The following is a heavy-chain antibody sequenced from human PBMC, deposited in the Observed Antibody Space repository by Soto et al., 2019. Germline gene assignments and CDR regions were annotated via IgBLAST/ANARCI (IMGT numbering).Heavy chain of an antibody. CDR2: ISDDGNTK. Sequence: QVQLVESGGGVVQPGASLRLSCAASGFSFSTYAMYWVRQAPGRGLEWVAVISDDGNTKYYADSVKGLFTISRDNSRNTLYLQIYSLRIEDAAVYYCASSYFYDSGGYYHFDYWGQGTLVTVSS. D-gene: IGHD3-22*01. CDR3: ASSYFYDSGGYYHFDY. CDR1: GFSFSTYA. V-gene: IGHV3-30-3*01. J-gene: IGHJ4*02.